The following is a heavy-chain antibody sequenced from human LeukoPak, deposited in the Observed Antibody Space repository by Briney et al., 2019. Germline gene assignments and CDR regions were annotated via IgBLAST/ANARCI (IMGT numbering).Heavy chain of an antibody. J-gene: IGHJ4*02. CDR1: GFTVSSNS. CDR3: ASGLLWFGELLYEGLDY. Sequence: PGGSLRLSCTVSGFTVSSNSMSWVRQAPGKGLEWVSFIYSDNTHYSDSVKGRFTISRDNSKNTLYLQMNSLRADDTAVYYCASGLLWFGELLYEGLDYWGQGTLVTVSS. V-gene: IGHV3-53*01. CDR2: IYSDNT. D-gene: IGHD3-10*01.